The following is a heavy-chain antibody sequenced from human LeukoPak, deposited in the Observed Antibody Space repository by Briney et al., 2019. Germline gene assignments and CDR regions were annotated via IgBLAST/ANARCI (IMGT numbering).Heavy chain of an antibody. CDR3: VGAPGTSLDFDY. Sequence: SETLSLTCAVYGGSFSGYYWSWIRQPPGKGLEWIGEINHSGSTNYNPSLKSRVTISVDTSKNQFSLKLSSVTAADTAVYYCVGAPGTSLDFDYWGQGTLVTVSS. V-gene: IGHV4-34*01. D-gene: IGHD2-2*01. CDR2: INHSGST. CDR1: GGSFSGYY. J-gene: IGHJ4*02.